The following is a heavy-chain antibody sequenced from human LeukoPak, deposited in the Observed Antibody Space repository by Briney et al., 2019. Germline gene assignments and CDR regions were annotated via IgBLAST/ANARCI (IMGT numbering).Heavy chain of an antibody. V-gene: IGHV4-39*07. CDR2: IYYSGST. CDR1: GGSISSSSYY. D-gene: IGHD2-21*02. CDR3: ARVKECSGDCYPFEY. J-gene: IGHJ4*02. Sequence: SETLSLTCTVSGGSISSSSYYWGWIRQPPGKGLEWIGSIYYSGSTYYNPSLKSRVTISVDTSKNQFSLKLSSVTAADTAVYYCARVKECSGDCYPFEYWGQGTLVTVSS.